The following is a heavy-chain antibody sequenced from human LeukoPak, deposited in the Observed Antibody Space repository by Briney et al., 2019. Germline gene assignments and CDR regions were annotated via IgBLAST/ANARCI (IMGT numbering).Heavy chain of an antibody. CDR1: GFTFDDYA. J-gene: IGHJ6*03. CDR2: ISWNSGSI. Sequence: PGGSLRLSCAASGFTFDDYAMHWVRQAPGKGLEWVSGISWNSGSIGYEDSVKGRFTISRDNSKNTLYLQMNSLRAEDTAVYYCARVGSTTVTTLVYYYYYMDVWGKGTTVTISS. V-gene: IGHV3-9*01. CDR3: ARVGSTTVTTLVYYYYYMDV. D-gene: IGHD4-17*01.